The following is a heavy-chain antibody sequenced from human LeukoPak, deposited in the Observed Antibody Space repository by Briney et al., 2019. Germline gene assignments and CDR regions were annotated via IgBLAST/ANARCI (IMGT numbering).Heavy chain of an antibody. V-gene: IGHV1-69*04. CDR1: GGTFSSYA. D-gene: IGHD2-2*01. Sequence: SVKVSCTASGGTFSSYAISWVRQAPGQGLEWMGRIIPILGIANYAQKFQGRVTITADKSTSTAYMELSSLRSEDTAVYYCARPYCSSTSCYWGNYYFDYWGQGTLVTVSS. CDR3: ARPYCSSTSCYWGNYYFDY. J-gene: IGHJ4*02. CDR2: IIPILGIA.